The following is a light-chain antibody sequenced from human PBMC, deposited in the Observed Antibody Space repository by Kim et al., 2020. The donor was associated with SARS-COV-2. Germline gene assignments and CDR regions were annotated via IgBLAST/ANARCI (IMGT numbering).Light chain of an antibody. J-gene: IGLJ2*01. CDR1: GMGSRS. CDR3: QVWDSSSDHRVV. V-gene: IGLV3-21*04. CDR2: YDS. Sequence: PVQTASVSWGENGMGSRSGPWYQQKSGQAPVLVIYYDSDRPSGIPERFSDSNSGNTATLTISRVEAGDEADYYCQVWDSSSDHRVVFGGGTQLTVL.